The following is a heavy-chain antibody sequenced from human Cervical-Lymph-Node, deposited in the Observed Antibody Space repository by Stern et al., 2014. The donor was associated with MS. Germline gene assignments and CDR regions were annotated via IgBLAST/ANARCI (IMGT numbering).Heavy chain of an antibody. D-gene: IGHD2-2*01. CDR3: AKARCRGTTCTEIWINWFDP. CDR2: ISWNSGTT. Sequence: EVQLVESGGGLVQPGRSLRLSCAASGFTFDDYAMHWVRQAPGKGLEWVSGISWNSGTTDYADSVKGRFTISRDNAKNSLYLQMDSLRAEDTALYYCAKARCRGTTCTEIWINWFDPWGRGTRVTVSS. V-gene: IGHV3-9*01. CDR1: GFTFDDYA. J-gene: IGHJ5*02.